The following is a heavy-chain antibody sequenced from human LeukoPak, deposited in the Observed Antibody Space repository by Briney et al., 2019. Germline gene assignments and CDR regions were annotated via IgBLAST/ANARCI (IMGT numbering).Heavy chain of an antibody. CDR2: IRSKANSYAT. CDR3: TRRSDYYDSSVLRTPFDP. CDR1: GFTFSGPA. Sequence: GGSLRLSCAASGFTFSGPAMHWVRQASGKGLEWVGRIRSKANSYATAYAASVKGRFTISRDDSKNTAYLQMNSLKTEDTAVYYCTRRSDYYDSSVLRTPFDPWGQGTLVTVSS. D-gene: IGHD3-22*01. V-gene: IGHV3-73*01. J-gene: IGHJ5*02.